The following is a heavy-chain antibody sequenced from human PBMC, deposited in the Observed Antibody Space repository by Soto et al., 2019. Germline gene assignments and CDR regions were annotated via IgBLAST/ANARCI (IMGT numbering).Heavy chain of an antibody. D-gene: IGHD1-26*01. CDR2: INGTSNYV. Sequence: SLRLTCVFSGSTFSTYTLNWLRQVPGKGLECVSSINGTSNYVYYADSVKRRFTISRDNAKNSLYLQMNWLRAEDTAIYYCAREDGVVGSSSAFDHWGLGTLVTVSS. CDR3: AREDGVVGSSSAFDH. J-gene: IGHJ4*02. CDR1: GSTFSTYT. V-gene: IGHV3-21*01.